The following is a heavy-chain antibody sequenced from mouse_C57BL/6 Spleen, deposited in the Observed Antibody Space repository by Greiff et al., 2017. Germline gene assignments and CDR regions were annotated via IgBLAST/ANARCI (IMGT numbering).Heavy chain of an antibody. CDR3: ARDSLYDGYYGRGLGLEDY. D-gene: IGHD2-3*01. V-gene: IGHV5-4*01. CDR2: ISDGGSYT. J-gene: IGHJ2*01. CDR1: GFTFSSYA. Sequence: EVKLVESGGGLVKPGGSLKLSCAASGFTFSSYAMSWVRQTPEKRLEWVATISDGGSYTYYPDNVKGRFTISRDNAKNNLYLQMSHLKSEDTAMYYCARDSLYDGYYGRGLGLEDYWGQGTTLTVSS.